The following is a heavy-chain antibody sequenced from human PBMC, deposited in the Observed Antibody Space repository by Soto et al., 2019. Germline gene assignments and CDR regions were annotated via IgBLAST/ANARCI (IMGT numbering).Heavy chain of an antibody. CDR3: AKGGSAALIAPSGRDNWFDP. D-gene: IGHD6-13*01. V-gene: IGHV3-9*01. Sequence: PGGSLRLSCAASGFAFDDYVMHWVRQPPGRGLKWVSGITWNGGTIRYVDSVKGRLTISRDNAENSLYLQMNSLRPEDTAVYYCAKGGSAALIAPSGRDNWFDPWGQGTQVTVSS. J-gene: IGHJ5*02. CDR2: ITWNGGTI. CDR1: GFAFDDYV.